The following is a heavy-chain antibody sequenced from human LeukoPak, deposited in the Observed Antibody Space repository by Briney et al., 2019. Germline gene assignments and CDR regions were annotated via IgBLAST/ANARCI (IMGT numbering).Heavy chain of an antibody. D-gene: IGHD1-26*01. Sequence: GESLRLSCAASGFTLSTYWMSWVRQAPGKGLEWVANIKQDGSEKYYVDSVKGRFTISRDNAKNSLYLQMNSLRAEDMAVYYCARESVGATYFDYWGQGTLSPSPQ. V-gene: IGHV3-7*05. CDR2: IKQDGSEK. CDR1: GFTLSTYW. J-gene: IGHJ4*02. CDR3: ARESVGATYFDY.